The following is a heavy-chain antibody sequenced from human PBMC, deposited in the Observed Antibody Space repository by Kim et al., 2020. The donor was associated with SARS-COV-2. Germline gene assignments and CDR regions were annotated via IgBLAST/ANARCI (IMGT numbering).Heavy chain of an antibody. D-gene: IGHD3-9*01. CDR3: VRDLDWAFDY. V-gene: IGHV3-21*05. CDR1: GFNFNSYS. J-gene: IGHJ4*02. Sequence: GGSLRLSCAASGFNFNSYSVNWVRQAPGKGLEWLSYISASRNYIGYADSVKGRFTISRDDTKNSLYLQMNSLRPEDTAIYYCVRDLDWAFDYWGQGALVTVSP. CDR2: ISASRNYI.